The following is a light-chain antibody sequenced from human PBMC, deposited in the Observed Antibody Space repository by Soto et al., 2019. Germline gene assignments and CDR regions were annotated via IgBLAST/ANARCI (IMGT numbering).Light chain of an antibody. CDR3: QQLNSYPSST. V-gene: IGKV1D-8*03. CDR1: QGISSY. CDR2: AAS. Sequence: VIWMTQSPSFLSSSTVYRVTIICMMSQGISSYLAWYQQKPGKAPKLLIYAASTLQSGVPSRFSGSRSGTDFTLTISSLQPEDFATYYCQQLNSYPSSTFGGGTKVDIK. J-gene: IGKJ4*01.